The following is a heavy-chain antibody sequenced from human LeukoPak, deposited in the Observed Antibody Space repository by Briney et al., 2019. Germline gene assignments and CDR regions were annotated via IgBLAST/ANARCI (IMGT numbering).Heavy chain of an antibody. Sequence: GGSLRLSCAASGFTFSISDMHWVRQAPGKGLQWVAFISYDGSKKHCADSVQGRCTISRDNSKNTLSLQLNSLRADDTAVFYCTKGLLSWGQGTLLTVAA. CDR1: GFTFSISD. CDR3: TKGLLS. CDR2: ISYDGSKK. V-gene: IGHV3-30*02. J-gene: IGHJ5*02.